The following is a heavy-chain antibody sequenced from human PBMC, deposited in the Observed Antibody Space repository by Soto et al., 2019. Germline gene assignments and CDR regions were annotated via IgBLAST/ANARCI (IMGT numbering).Heavy chain of an antibody. CDR2: ISWDGGST. CDR3: AKDGKLRGGAFDI. D-gene: IGHD4-17*01. J-gene: IGHJ3*02. CDR1: GFTFDDYT. Sequence: EVQLVESGGVVVQPGGSLRLSCAASGFTFDDYTMHWVRQAPGKGLEWVSLISWDGGSTYYADSVKGRFTISRDNSKNSRYLQMNSLRTEDTALYYCAKDGKLRGGAFDIWGQGTMVTVSS. V-gene: IGHV3-43*01.